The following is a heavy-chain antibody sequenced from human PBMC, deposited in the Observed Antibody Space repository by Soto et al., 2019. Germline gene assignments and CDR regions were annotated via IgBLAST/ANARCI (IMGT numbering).Heavy chain of an antibody. Sequence: AGGSLRLSCAASGFTFSSYAMHWVRQAPGKGLEWVAVISYDGSNKYYADSVKGRFTISRDNSKNTLYLQMNSLRAEDTAVYYCARANSWWSGPRQYNWFDPWGQGTLVTVSS. CDR3: ARANSWWSGPRQYNWFDP. D-gene: IGHD3-3*01. V-gene: IGHV3-30-3*01. CDR1: GFTFSSYA. J-gene: IGHJ5*02. CDR2: ISYDGSNK.